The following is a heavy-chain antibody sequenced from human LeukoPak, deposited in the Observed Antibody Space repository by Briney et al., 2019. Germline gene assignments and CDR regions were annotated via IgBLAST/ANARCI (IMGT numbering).Heavy chain of an antibody. V-gene: IGHV3-30*18. CDR2: ISYDGSNK. CDR3: AKFLRGYSGYGAAFDI. J-gene: IGHJ3*02. CDR1: GFTFSSYG. Sequence: GRSLRLSCAASGFTFSSYGMHWVRQAPGKGLDWVAVISYDGSNKYYADSVKGRFTISRDNSKNTLYLQMNSLRAEDTAVYYCAKFLRGYSGYGAAFDIWGQGTMVTVSS. D-gene: IGHD5-12*01.